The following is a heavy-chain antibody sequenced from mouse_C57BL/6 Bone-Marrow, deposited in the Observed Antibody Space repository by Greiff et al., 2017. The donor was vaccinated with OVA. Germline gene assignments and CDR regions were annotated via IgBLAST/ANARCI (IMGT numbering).Heavy chain of an antibody. CDR2: YPGSGNTY. Sequence: VQLQQSGPELVKPGASVKMSCKASGYTFTDYYMHWVKQKPGKGLEWIGEIYPGSGNTYYNEKFKGKATLTADTSSSTAYMQLSSLTSEDSAVYFCASFTTGPWFAYWGQGTLVTVSA. CDR1: YTFTDYYM. V-gene: IGHV1-83*01. J-gene: IGHJ3*01. CDR3: SFTTGPWFAY. D-gene: IGHD1-1*01.